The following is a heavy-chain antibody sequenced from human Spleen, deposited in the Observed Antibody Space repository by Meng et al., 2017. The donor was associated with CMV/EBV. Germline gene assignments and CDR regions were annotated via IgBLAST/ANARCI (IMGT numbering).Heavy chain of an antibody. CDR3: ASLRDGYTLDY. J-gene: IGHJ4*02. D-gene: IGHD5-24*01. CDR2: IYYSGTT. CDR1: DGSISSSTYY. Sequence: SETLSLTCTVSDGSISSSTYYWGWIRQPPGKGLEWIGSIYYSGTTYYSPSLKSRVAISVDMSKSQFSLNLSSVTAADTAVYYCASLRDGYTLDYWGQGTLVTVSS. V-gene: IGHV4-39*01.